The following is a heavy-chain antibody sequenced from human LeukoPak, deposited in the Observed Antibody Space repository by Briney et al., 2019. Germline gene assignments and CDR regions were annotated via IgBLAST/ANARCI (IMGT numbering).Heavy chain of an antibody. CDR3: ASGYTAAGRRLDP. D-gene: IGHD6-13*01. CDR2: IYYSGST. CDR1: GGSVSSSSY. Sequence: SETLSLTCTVSGGSVSSSSYWGWIRQPPGKGLEWIGSIYYSGSTYYSPSLKSRVTISLDPSKNQFSLKLGSLTAADTAIYYCASGYTAAGRRLDPWGQGTLVTVSS. J-gene: IGHJ5*02. V-gene: IGHV4-39*01.